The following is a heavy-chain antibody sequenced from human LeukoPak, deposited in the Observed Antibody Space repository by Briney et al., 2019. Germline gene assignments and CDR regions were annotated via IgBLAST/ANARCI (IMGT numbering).Heavy chain of an antibody. Sequence: PRGSLRLSCAASRFTFSSYAMSWVRQAPGRGLEWVATIGGTGDRTYYADSVKGRFTISRDNSMDTLFLQMNSLKGEDTAVYYCAKDPVVYHGGSGWHYFDYWGQGTLVTVSS. CDR1: RFTFSSYA. CDR2: IGGTGDRT. D-gene: IGHD6-19*01. CDR3: AKDPVVYHGGSGWHYFDY. V-gene: IGHV3-23*01. J-gene: IGHJ4*02.